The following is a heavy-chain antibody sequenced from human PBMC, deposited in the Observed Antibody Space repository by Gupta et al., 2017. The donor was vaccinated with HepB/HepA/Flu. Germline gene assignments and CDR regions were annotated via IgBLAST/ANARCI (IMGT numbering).Heavy chain of an antibody. V-gene: IGHV3-7*01. CDR3: ATIPKTFYYYMDV. J-gene: IGHJ6*03. CDR2: IKHDGSDK. CDR1: GFTFSSHW. Sequence: EVQLVASGGDLVQPGESLRLSCAASGFTFSSHWMTWVRQAPGKGLEWVANIKHDGSDKYYADSVKGRFTISRDNAKNSVYLQMNSLRAEDTAVYYCATIPKTFYYYMDVWGKGTTVTVSS.